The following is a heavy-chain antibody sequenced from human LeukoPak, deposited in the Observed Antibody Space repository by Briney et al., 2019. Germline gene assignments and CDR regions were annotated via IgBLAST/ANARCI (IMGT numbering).Heavy chain of an antibody. CDR3: ARSYTAMVKGYYYYYMDV. V-gene: IGHV4-61*01. CDR2: IYYSGST. CDR1: GGSISSSSYY. D-gene: IGHD5-18*01. J-gene: IGHJ6*03. Sequence: SETLSLTCTVSGGSISSSSYYWSWIRQPPGKGLEWIGYIYYSGSTNYNPSLKSRVTISVDTSKNQFSLKLSSVTAADTAVYYCARSYTAMVKGYYYYYMDVWGKGTTVTISS.